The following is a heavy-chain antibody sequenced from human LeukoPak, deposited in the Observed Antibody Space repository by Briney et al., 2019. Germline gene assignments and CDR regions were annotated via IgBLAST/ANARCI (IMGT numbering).Heavy chain of an antibody. D-gene: IGHD5-24*01. Sequence: GGSLRLSCAPSGFTFDTYAMHWVRQAPGKGLEWVAVISYDGSNKYYADSVKGRFTISRDNSKNTLYLRMNSLRAEDTAVYYCARDPGRRMATTPAFDIWGQGTMVTVSS. CDR1: GFTFDTYA. J-gene: IGHJ3*02. CDR2: ISYDGSNK. CDR3: ARDPGRRMATTPAFDI. V-gene: IGHV3-30*04.